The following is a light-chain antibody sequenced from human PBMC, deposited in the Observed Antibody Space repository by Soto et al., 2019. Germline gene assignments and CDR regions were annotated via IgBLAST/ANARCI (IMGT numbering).Light chain of an antibody. J-gene: IGKJ4*01. CDR3: QHLRSYPLT. Sequence: DIQLTQSPSFLSASVGDRVTITCRATQGISTYLAWYQQKPGKAPKLLIYAASTLQSGVPSRVSGSGSGTEFTLTISSLQSEDFATYYSQHLRSYPLTFVGGTKVEIK. V-gene: IGKV1-9*01. CDR1: QGISTY. CDR2: AAS.